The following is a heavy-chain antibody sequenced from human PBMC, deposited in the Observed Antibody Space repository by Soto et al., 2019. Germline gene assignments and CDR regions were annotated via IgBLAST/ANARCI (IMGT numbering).Heavy chain of an antibody. D-gene: IGHD3-3*01. J-gene: IGHJ4*02. Sequence: GGSLRLSCAASGFTFSSYAMSWVRQAPGKGLEWVSAISGSGGSTYYADSVKGRFTISRDNSKNTLYLQMNSLRAEDTAVYYCAKATAPLDFWSGYGGPIDYWGQGTLVTVSS. V-gene: IGHV3-23*01. CDR3: AKATAPLDFWSGYGGPIDY. CDR1: GFTFSSYA. CDR2: ISGSGGST.